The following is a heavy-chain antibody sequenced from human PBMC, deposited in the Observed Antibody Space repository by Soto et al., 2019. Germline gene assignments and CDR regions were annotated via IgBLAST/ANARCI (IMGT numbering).Heavy chain of an antibody. CDR2: IYYSGST. Sequence: PSETLSLTCTVSGGSISSSSYYWGWIRQPPGKGLEWIGSIYYSGSTYYNPSLKSRVTISVDTSKNQFSLKLSSVTAADTAVYYCARHFWEQWLAHPDAFDIWGQGTMVTVSS. V-gene: IGHV4-39*01. CDR3: ARHFWEQWLAHPDAFDI. D-gene: IGHD6-19*01. J-gene: IGHJ3*02. CDR1: GGSISSSSYY.